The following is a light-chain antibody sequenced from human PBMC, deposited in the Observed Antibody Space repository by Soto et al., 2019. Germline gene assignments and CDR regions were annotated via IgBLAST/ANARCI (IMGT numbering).Light chain of an antibody. CDR1: NSDVGAYDY. J-gene: IGLJ3*02. CDR3: CSYAGSNTWV. Sequence: QSVLTQPRSVSGSPGQSVIISCTGTNSDVGAYDYVSWYQQHPGKAPKLIIYDVTKRPSGVPDRFSASKSGNTASLTISGLQAEDEADYYFCSYAGSNTWVFGGGTKVTVL. CDR2: DVT. V-gene: IGLV2-11*01.